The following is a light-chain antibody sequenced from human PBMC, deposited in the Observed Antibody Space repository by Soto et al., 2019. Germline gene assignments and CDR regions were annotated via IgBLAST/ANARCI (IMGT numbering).Light chain of an antibody. V-gene: IGKV1-5*03. CDR3: QHYKMYSPWT. CDR2: KAS. Sequence: DIQMTQSPSSLSGSVGDRVTITWLTSQTISSWLAWYQQKPGKAPKLLIYKASTLKSGVPSRFSGSGSGTEFTLTISSLQPDDFATYYCQHYKMYSPWTFGQGTKVDI. CDR1: QTISSW. J-gene: IGKJ1*01.